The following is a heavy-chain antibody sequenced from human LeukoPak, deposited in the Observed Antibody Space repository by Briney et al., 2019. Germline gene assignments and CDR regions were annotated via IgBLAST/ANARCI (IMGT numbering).Heavy chain of an antibody. CDR3: ARDRGGLASVRHFDY. V-gene: IGHV1-69*05. CDR1: GFTFSSYA. D-gene: IGHD3-3*02. J-gene: IGHJ4*02. Sequence: SVKLSCAASGFTFSSYAMSWVRQAPGQGLEWVAGINPIFGTANYAQKFQGRVTITTDETTSTAYMELSSLRSEDTAVYYCARDRGGLASVRHFDYWGQGTLVTVSS. CDR2: INPIFGTA.